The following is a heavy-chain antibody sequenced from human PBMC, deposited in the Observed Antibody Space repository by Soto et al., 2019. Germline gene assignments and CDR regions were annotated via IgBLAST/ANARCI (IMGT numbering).Heavy chain of an antibody. Sequence: QVQLQQSGPGLVKPSPTISLTWDISGDSVSSNQAAWSWIRQSPSRGLEWLGRTYYRSKWYNEYAGFVKSRIIINPATSKKQSSLQLNDVTPEDTAVYYWARGSYDSTWVWGQGTPVTVSS. V-gene: IGHV6-1*01. CDR1: GDSVSSNQAA. D-gene: IGHD6-13*01. J-gene: IGHJ4*02. CDR2: TYYRSKWYN. CDR3: ARGSYDSTWV.